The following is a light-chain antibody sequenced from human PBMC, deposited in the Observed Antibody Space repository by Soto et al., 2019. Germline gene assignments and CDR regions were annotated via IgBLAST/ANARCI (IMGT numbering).Light chain of an antibody. J-gene: IGKJ1*01. CDR1: QGVSRW. Sequence: DIQMTQSPPSLSASVGDRVTISCRASQGVSRWLDWYQNKPGKAPKSLIYAASTLQSGVPSRLRGSGYGTDFTITISSMQTEDFETYYCQQYDDYPWTFGQGTKVDIK. CDR2: AAS. V-gene: IGKV1D-16*01. CDR3: QQYDDYPWT.